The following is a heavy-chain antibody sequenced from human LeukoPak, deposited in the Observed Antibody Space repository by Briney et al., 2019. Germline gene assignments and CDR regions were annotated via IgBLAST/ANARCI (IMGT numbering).Heavy chain of an antibody. J-gene: IGHJ4*02. V-gene: IGHV4-38-2*02. D-gene: IGHD4-17*01. Sequence: SETLSLTCTVSGYSISSGYYWGWIRQPPGKGLEWIGSIYHSGSTYYNPSLKSRVTISVDTSKNQFSLKLNSVTAADTAVYYCARNRSVTTTPGFDHWGQGTLVTVSS. CDR1: GYSISSGYY. CDR2: IYHSGST. CDR3: ARNRSVTTTPGFDH.